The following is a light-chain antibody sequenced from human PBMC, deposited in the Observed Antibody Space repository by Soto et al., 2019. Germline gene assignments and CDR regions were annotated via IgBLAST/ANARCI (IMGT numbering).Light chain of an antibody. V-gene: IGKV3-15*01. CDR2: GTS. Sequence: EIVMTQSPATLSVSPGERATLSCRASQSISSNLAWFQQKPGQAPGLLIYGTSTRATGIPARFSGSGSGTEITLTISSLQSEDFAVYYCQQYNNWPRTFGQGTKVEIK. CDR1: QSISSN. CDR3: QQYNNWPRT. J-gene: IGKJ1*01.